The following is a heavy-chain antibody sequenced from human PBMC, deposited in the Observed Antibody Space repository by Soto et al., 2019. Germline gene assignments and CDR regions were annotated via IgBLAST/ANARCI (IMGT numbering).Heavy chain of an antibody. Sequence: EVQLVESGGGVVRPGGSLRLSCAASGFTFDDHGMTWVRQAPGTGLEWVSGITWNGATTGYADSVKGRFTISRDNAKNSLYLQMNSLRVEDTALYYCARDGGVVVAVDAFDVWGQGTMVTV. D-gene: IGHD6-19*01. J-gene: IGHJ3*01. CDR3: ARDGGVVVAVDAFDV. CDR2: ITWNGATT. CDR1: GFTFDDHG. V-gene: IGHV3-20*04.